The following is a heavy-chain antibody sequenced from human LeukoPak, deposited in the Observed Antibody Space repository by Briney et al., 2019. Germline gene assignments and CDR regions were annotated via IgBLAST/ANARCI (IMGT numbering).Heavy chain of an antibody. Sequence: PSETLSLTCTVSGGSLSSYYWSWIRQPAGKGLEWIGRICTSGSTNYNPSLKSRVTMSVDTSKNQFSLKLSSVTAADTAVYYCASTFTYYDFWSGLGFDPWGQGTLVTVSS. V-gene: IGHV4-4*07. CDR1: GGSLSSYY. CDR2: ICTSGST. CDR3: ASTFTYYDFWSGLGFDP. J-gene: IGHJ5*02. D-gene: IGHD3-3*01.